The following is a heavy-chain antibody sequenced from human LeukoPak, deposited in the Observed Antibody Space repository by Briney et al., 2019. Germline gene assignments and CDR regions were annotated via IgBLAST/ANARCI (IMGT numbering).Heavy chain of an antibody. CDR1: GFTFSSYA. CDR3: AKAPYYDILTGYYSSFTDY. CDR2: ISGSGGST. D-gene: IGHD3-9*01. V-gene: IGHV3-23*01. Sequence: GGSLRLSCAASGFTFSSYAMSWVRQAPGKGLEWVSAISGSGGSTYYADSVKGRFTISRDNSKNTLYLQMNSLRAEDTAVYYCAKAPYYDILTGYYSSFTDYWGQGTLVTVSS. J-gene: IGHJ4*02.